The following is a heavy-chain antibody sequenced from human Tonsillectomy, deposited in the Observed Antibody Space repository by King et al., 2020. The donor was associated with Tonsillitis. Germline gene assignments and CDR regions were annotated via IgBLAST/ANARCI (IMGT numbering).Heavy chain of an antibody. CDR1: GDSVSSNSAA. CDR3: ARDIAVAGIEEALNAFDI. Sequence: VQLQQSGPGLVKPSQTLSLTCAISGDSVSSNSAAWNWLRQSPSRGLEWLGRTYYRSKWYNDYAVSVKSRITINPDTSKNQFSLQLNSVTPEDTAVYYCARDIAVAGIEEALNAFDIWGQGTMVTVSS. V-gene: IGHV6-1*01. D-gene: IGHD6-19*01. J-gene: IGHJ3*02. CDR2: TYYRSKWYN.